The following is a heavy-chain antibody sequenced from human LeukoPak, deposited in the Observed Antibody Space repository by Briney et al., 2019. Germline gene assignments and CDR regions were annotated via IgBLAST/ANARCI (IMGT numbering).Heavy chain of an antibody. V-gene: IGHV1-8*02. CDR2: MNPNSGNT. D-gene: IGHD5-12*01. CDR1: GYSFTGCY. J-gene: IGHJ4*02. CDR3: ARGDSVATDY. Sequence: GASVKVSCKASGYSFTGCYMHWVRQATGQGLEWMGWMNPNSGNTGYAQKFQGRVTMTRNTSISTAYMELSSLRSEDTAVYYCARGDSVATDYWGQGTLVTVSS.